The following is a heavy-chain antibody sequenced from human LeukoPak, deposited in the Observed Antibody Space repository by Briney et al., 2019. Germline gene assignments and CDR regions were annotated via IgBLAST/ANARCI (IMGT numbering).Heavy chain of an antibody. J-gene: IGHJ4*02. CDR3: AHGSMYQLDS. D-gene: IGHD2-2*01. CDR1: AFTFSSYG. CDR2: NRYDGSNK. V-gene: IGHV3-30*02. Sequence: PGGSLRLSCAASAFTFSSYGMHWVRQAPGKGLEWVAFNRYDGSNKYYADSVKGRFTISRDNAKNTLYLQMNSLRAEDTAVYYCAHGSMYQLDSWGQGTLVTVST.